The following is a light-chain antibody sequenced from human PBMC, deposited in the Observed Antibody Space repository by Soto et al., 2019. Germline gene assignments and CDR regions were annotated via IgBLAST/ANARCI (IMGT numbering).Light chain of an antibody. CDR2: AAS. V-gene: IGKV3-20*01. Sequence: EIVLTQSPGTLSLSPGERATVSCRASQSVSSSYLAWYQQKPGQAPRLLVYAASSRATGIPDRFSGSGSGTDFTLTISRLEAEDVAVYYCQQYGTSPPYTFGQGTRLEF. CDR1: QSVSSSY. J-gene: IGKJ2*01. CDR3: QQYGTSPPYT.